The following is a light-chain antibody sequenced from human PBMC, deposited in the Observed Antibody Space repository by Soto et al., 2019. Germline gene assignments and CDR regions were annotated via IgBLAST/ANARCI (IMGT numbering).Light chain of an antibody. CDR1: SSAVGSYRL. J-gene: IGLJ1*01. CDR2: EGN. Sequence: QSALTQPASVSGSPGQSITISCSGTSSAVGSYRLVSWYQHHPGKAPQLIIYEGNKRPSGVSNRFSGSEPGNTASLTISGLQAEDEAAYYCCSSEPGNTYVFGTGTKVTVL. CDR3: CSSEPGNTYV. V-gene: IGLV2-23*01.